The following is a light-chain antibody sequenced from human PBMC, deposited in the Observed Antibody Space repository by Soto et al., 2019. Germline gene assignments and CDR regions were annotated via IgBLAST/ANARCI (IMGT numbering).Light chain of an antibody. CDR1: SSDVGGYNY. CDR2: VVS. J-gene: IGLJ2*01. Sequence: QSALTQPASVSGSPGQSITLSCSGTSSDVGGYNYVSWYQQHPGKAPKLLIYVVSNRPSGVSNRFSGSKSGNTASLTISGLQTDDEADYYCSSYTTTTTLGVFGGGTKLTVL. V-gene: IGLV2-14*01. CDR3: SSYTTTTTLGV.